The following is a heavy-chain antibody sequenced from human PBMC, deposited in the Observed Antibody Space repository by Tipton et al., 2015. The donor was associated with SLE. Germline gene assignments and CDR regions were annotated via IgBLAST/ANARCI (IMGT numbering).Heavy chain of an antibody. CDR3: ASGLELDIFYFQH. V-gene: IGHV4-59*11. CDR2: IYYSGST. J-gene: IGHJ1*01. D-gene: IGHD1-7*01. Sequence: TLSLTCTVSGGSISSHYWSWIRQPPGKGLEWIGYIYYSGSTNYNPSLKSRVTISVDTSKNQLSLKLNSVTAADTAVYYCASGLELDIFYFQHWGQGTLVTVSS. CDR1: GGSISSHY.